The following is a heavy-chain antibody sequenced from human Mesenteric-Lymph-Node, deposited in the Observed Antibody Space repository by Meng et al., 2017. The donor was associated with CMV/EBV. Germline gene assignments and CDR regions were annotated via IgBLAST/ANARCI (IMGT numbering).Heavy chain of an antibody. CDR1: GFTFSSYG. CDR3: AKTPPHMLRAAYYFDY. J-gene: IGHJ4*02. CDR2: MQYNEGKK. V-gene: IGHV3-30*02. Sequence: GESLKISCAASGFTFSSYGMHWVRQAPGKGLEWVAFMQYNEGKKYYADSVKGRFTISRDDSESTLYLQMNSLKTEDTAMYYCAKTPPHMLRAAYYFDYWGQGTLVTVSS. D-gene: IGHD3-10*01.